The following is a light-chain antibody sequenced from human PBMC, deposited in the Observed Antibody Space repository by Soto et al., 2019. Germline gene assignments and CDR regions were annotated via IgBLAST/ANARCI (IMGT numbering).Light chain of an antibody. CDR2: EVN. J-gene: IGLJ3*02. CDR3: CSYAGFRV. CDR1: SGDVGNYNL. Sequence: QSALTQPASVSGSPGQSITISCTATSGDVGNYNLLSWYQQHPGKAPKVIIYEVNKRPSGVSNRFSGSKSGNTASLTISGLQGEDEAYYYCCSYAGFRVFGGGTKLTV. V-gene: IGLV2-23*02.